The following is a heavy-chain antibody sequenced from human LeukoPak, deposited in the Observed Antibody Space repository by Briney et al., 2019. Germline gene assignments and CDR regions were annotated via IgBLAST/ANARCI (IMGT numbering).Heavy chain of an antibody. D-gene: IGHD2-2*01. J-gene: IGHJ4*02. Sequence: GGSLRLSCAASGFTFSSYGMHWVRQAPGKGLEWVAFIRYDGSNKYYADSVKGRFTISRDNSKNTLYPQMNSLRAEDTAVYYCAKDLVVPAASYFDYWGQGTLVTVSS. CDR2: IRYDGSNK. V-gene: IGHV3-30*02. CDR3: AKDLVVPAASYFDY. CDR1: GFTFSSYG.